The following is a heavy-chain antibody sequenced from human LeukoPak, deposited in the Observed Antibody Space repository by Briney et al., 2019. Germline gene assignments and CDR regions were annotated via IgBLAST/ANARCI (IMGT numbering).Heavy chain of an antibody. V-gene: IGHV4-30-2*01. Sequence: SETLSLTCTVSGGSISSGGYYWSWIRQPPGKGLEWIGYIYHSGSTYYNPSLKSRVTISVDRSKNQFSLKLSSVTAADTAVYYCAREGSYGYGDYWGQGTLVTVSS. CDR1: GGSISSGGYY. CDR2: IYHSGST. CDR3: AREGSYGYGDY. J-gene: IGHJ4*02. D-gene: IGHD5-18*01.